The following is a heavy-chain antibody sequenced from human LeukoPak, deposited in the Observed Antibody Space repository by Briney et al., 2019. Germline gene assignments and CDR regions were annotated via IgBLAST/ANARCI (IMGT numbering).Heavy chain of an antibody. V-gene: IGHV3-30-3*01. CDR1: GFTFSSYA. CDR2: ISYDGSNK. J-gene: IGHJ6*04. Sequence: GGSLRLSCAASGFTFSSYAMHWVRQAPGKGLEWVAVISYDGSNKYYADSVKGRFTISRDNSKNTLYLQMNSLRAEDTAVYYCARDSNPVVPAAKDVWGKGTTVTVSS. D-gene: IGHD2-2*01. CDR3: ARDSNPVVPAAKDV.